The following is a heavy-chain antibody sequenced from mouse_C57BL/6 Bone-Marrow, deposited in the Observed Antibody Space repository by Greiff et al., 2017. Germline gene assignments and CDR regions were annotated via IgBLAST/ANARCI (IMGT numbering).Heavy chain of an antibody. V-gene: IGHV14-4*01. CDR2: IDPENGDT. CDR3: TTRLYYDYDVGFAY. J-gene: IGHJ3*01. CDR1: GFNIKDDY. D-gene: IGHD2-4*01. Sequence: EVQLQQSGAELVRPGASVKLSCTASGFNIKDDYMHWVKQRPEQGLEWIGWIDPENGDTEYASKFQGKATITADTSSNTAYLQLSSLTSEDTAVYYCTTRLYYDYDVGFAYWGQGTLVTVSA.